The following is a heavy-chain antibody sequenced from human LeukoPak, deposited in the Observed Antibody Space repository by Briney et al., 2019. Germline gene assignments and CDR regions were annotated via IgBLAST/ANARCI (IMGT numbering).Heavy chain of an antibody. CDR3: ARDRGDIVVVPAAPGWFDP. D-gene: IGHD2-2*01. CDR2: IYFGRGA. Sequence: SETLSLTCTVSGGSITSNDYYWGWIRQPPGKGLEYIGSIYFGRGAYYNPSLKSRVTISVDTSKNQFSLKLSSVTAADTAVYYCARDRGDIVVVPAAPGWFDPWGQGTLVTVSS. V-gene: IGHV4-39*07. CDR1: GGSITSNDYY. J-gene: IGHJ5*02.